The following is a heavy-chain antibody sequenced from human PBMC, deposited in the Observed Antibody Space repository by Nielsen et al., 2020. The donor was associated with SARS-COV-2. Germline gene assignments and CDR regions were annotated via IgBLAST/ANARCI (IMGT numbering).Heavy chain of an antibody. CDR1: GFTLSSHW. CDR2: INQDGSGK. Sequence: GGSLRLSCAASGFTLSSHWMSWFRKAPGKGLEWVANINQDGSGKYSVDSVKGRFTISRDNAKNSLYLQMNSLRAEDTAVYYCARDPLYMWGQGTLVTVSS. V-gene: IGHV3-7*05. CDR3: ARDPLYM. D-gene: IGHD2-2*02. J-gene: IGHJ4*02.